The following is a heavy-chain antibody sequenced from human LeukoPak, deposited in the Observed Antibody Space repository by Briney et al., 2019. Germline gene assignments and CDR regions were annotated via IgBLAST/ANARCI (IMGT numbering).Heavy chain of an antibody. CDR3: ARTSHGCSSWYFDL. D-gene: IGHD2-15*01. CDR2: MYWEDDT. J-gene: IGHJ2*01. Sequence: SGPTLVNPTQTLTLTCTVSGFSLSANGLCVSWLRQPPGKALEWLALMYWEDDTIYSRSLKTRLTLSKDTSKNQVVLTMTNMDPMDTATYFCARTSHGCSSWYFDLWGRGTLVTVSS. V-gene: IGHV2-70*01. CDR1: GFSLSANGLC.